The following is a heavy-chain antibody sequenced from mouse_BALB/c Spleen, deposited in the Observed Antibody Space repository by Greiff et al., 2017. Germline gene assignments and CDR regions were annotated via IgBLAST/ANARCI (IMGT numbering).Heavy chain of an antibody. CDR1: GFNFKDTY. J-gene: IGHJ3*01. Sequence: VQLQQSGAELVKPGASVKLSCTASGFNFKDTYMHWVKQRPEQGLEGIGRIDPANGNTKYDPKFQGKATITADTSSNTAYLQLSSLTSEDTAVYYCAREGGGTGFADWGQGTLVTVSA. D-gene: IGHD4-1*01. CDR2: IDPANGNT. CDR3: AREGGGTGFAD. V-gene: IGHV14-3*02.